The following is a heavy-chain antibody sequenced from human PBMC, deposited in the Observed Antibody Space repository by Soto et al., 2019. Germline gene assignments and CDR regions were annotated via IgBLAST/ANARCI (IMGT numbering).Heavy chain of an antibody. J-gene: IGHJ6*02. CDR1: GGSFSGYY. CDR2: INHSGST. Sequence: TSETRSLTCAVYGGSFSGYYWSWIRQPPWKGLEWIGEINHSGSTNYNPSLKSRVTISVDTSKNQFSLKLTSVTAADTAVYFCAREDDGDDRDYYGLDVWGQGTTVTVSS. D-gene: IGHD4-17*01. CDR3: AREDDGDDRDYYGLDV. V-gene: IGHV4-34*01.